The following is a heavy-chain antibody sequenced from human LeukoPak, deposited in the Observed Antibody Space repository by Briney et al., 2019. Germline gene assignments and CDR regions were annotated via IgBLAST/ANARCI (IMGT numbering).Heavy chain of an antibody. CDR2: ISSSSYTI. D-gene: IGHD3-9*01. Sequence: PGGSLRLSCAASGFTFSSYSMNWVRQAPGKGLEWVSYISSSSYTIYYADSVKGRFTISRDNAKKSLYLQMNSLRAEDTAVYYCARGQYDILTGLPLPDYWGQGTLVTVSS. CDR3: ARGQYDILTGLPLPDY. CDR1: GFTFSSYS. V-gene: IGHV3-48*01. J-gene: IGHJ4*02.